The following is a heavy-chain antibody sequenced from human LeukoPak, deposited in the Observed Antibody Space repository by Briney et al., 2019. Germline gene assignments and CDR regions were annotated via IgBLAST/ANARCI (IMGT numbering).Heavy chain of an antibody. D-gene: IGHD5-12*01. V-gene: IGHV4-59*07. CDR3: ARGDDYKSTLFDY. J-gene: IGHJ4*02. Sequence: SDTLSLTCTVSGASNSRYFWNWLRQPPGKELEWIGYISSGGSTNYNPSLKSRVTISIDTSKNQFSLKLTSATAADTAVYYCARGDDYKSTLFDYWGQGTLVTVSS. CDR1: GASNSRYF. CDR2: ISSGGST.